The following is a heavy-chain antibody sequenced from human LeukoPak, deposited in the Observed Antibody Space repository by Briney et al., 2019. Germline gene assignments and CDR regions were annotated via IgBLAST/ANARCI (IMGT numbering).Heavy chain of an antibody. CDR3: ARSGWTGDAFDI. V-gene: IGHV3-33*03. CDR1: GFTFSSYG. J-gene: IGHJ3*02. Sequence: GRSLRLSCAASGFTFSSYGMHWVRQAPGKGLEWVAVIWYDGSNKYYADSVKGRFTISRDNAKNTLFLQMNSLRVEDTAVYHCARSGWTGDAFDIWGQGTMVTVSS. D-gene: IGHD6-19*01. CDR2: IWYDGSNK.